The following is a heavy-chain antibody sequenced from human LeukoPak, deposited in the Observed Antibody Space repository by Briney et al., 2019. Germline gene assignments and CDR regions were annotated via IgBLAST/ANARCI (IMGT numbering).Heavy chain of an antibody. CDR2: IYYSGST. CDR1: GDSIRSYF. Sequence: SETLSLTCTVSGDSIRSYFWSWIRQPPGKGLEWIAYIYYSGSTNYNPSLRSRVTISVDTSKNQFSLKLSSVTAADTAVYYCARGRPVGYYFDYWGQGTLVTVSS. CDR3: ARGRPVGYYFDY. J-gene: IGHJ4*02. D-gene: IGHD3-16*01. V-gene: IGHV4-59*01.